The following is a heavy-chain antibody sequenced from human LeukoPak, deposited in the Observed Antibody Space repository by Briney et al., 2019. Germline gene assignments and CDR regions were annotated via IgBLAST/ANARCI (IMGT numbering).Heavy chain of an antibody. J-gene: IGHJ4*02. CDR2: IYYSGST. CDR1: GGSISSYY. D-gene: IGHD3-10*01. Sequence: SETLSLTCTVSGGSISSYYWSWIRQPPGKGLEWIGYIYYSGSTNYNPSLESRVTISVDTSKNQFSLKLSSVTAADTAVYYCARETHYGSGRYFDYWGQGTLVTVSS. CDR3: ARETHYGSGRYFDY. V-gene: IGHV4-59*01.